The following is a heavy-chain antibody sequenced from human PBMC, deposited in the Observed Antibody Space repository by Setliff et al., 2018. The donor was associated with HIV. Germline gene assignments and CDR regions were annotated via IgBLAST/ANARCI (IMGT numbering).Heavy chain of an antibody. D-gene: IGHD2-21*02. CDR2: IYTDENT. Sequence: SETLSLTCIVSGGSINSYYWSWIRQPAGKGLEWIGRIYTDENTNYNPSLKSRVTMLVDTSQNQFSLKLTSVTAADTAVYYCARHDCGGDCSINWFDPWGQGTLVTVSS. J-gene: IGHJ5*02. CDR3: ARHDCGGDCSINWFDP. CDR1: GGSINSYY. V-gene: IGHV4-4*07.